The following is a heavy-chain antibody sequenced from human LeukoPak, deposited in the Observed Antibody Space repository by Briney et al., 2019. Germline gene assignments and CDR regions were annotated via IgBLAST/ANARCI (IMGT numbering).Heavy chain of an antibody. V-gene: IGHV3-21*01. CDR2: ISSSSSYI. CDR1: GFTFSSYS. CDR3: ARDGASTIGNAFDI. J-gene: IGHJ3*02. Sequence: GGSLRLSCAASGFTFSSYSMNWVRQAPGKGLEWVSSISSSSSYIYYADSVKGRFTISRDNAKNSLYLQMNSLRAEDTAVYYCARDGASTIGNAFDIWGQGTMVTVSS. D-gene: IGHD3-16*01.